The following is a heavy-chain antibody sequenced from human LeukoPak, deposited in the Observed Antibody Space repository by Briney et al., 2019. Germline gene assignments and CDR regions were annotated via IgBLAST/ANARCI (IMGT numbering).Heavy chain of an antibody. Sequence: SETLSLTCTVSGGSISSYYWSWIRQPPGKGLEWIGYIYTSGSTNYNPSLKSRVTISVDTSKNQFSLKLSSVTAADTAVYYCARTSGYDWGVFNYWGRGTLVTVSS. CDR2: IYTSGST. CDR3: ARTSGYDWGVFNY. J-gene: IGHJ4*02. D-gene: IGHD5-12*01. CDR1: GGSISSYY. V-gene: IGHV4-4*09.